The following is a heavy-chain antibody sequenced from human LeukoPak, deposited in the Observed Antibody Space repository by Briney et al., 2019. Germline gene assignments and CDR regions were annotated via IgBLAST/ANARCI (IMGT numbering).Heavy chain of an antibody. CDR2: INHSGST. D-gene: IGHD2-2*01. V-gene: IGHV4-34*01. CDR3: ARLPYYADDY. Sequence: SETLSLTCAVYGGSFSGYYWSWIRQPPGKGLEWIGEINHSGSTNYDPSLKSRVTISVDTSKNQFSLKLSSVTAADTAVYYCARLPYYADDYWGQGTLVTVSS. J-gene: IGHJ4*02. CDR1: GGSFSGYY.